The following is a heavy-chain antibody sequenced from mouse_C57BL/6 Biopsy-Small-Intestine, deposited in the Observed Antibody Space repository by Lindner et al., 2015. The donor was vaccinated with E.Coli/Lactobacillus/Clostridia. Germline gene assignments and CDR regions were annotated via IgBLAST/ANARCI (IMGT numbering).Heavy chain of an antibody. CDR2: TFYSGIT. J-gene: IGHJ1*01. Sequence: VQLQESGPSLVRPSQTLSLTCTVTGFSINSDCYWIWVRQFPGNKLEYIGYTFYSGITYYNPSLESRTYITRDTSKNQFSLKLSSVTTEDTATYFCARDYYDGSSWYFDVWGAGTTVTVSS. D-gene: IGHD1-1*01. CDR3: ARDYYDGSSWYFDV. V-gene: IGHV3-3*01. CDR1: GFSINSDCY.